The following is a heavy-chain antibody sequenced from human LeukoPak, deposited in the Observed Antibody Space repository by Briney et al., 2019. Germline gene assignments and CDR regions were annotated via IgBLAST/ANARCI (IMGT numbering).Heavy chain of an antibody. CDR1: GFTFSSYS. J-gene: IGHJ4*02. D-gene: IGHD3-3*01. Sequence: GGSLRLSCAASGFTFSSYSMNWVRQAPGKGLEWVSAISGSGGSTYYADSVKGRFTISRDNSKNTLYLQMNSLRAEDTAVYYCAKGTFGRPFDYWGQGTLVTVSS. V-gene: IGHV3-23*01. CDR3: AKGTFGRPFDY. CDR2: ISGSGGST.